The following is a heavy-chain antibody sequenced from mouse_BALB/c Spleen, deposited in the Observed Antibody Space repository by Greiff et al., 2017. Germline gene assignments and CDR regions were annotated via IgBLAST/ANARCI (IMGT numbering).Heavy chain of an antibody. CDR3: ARRSGVPYWYFDV. D-gene: IGHD1-1*01. Sequence: EVKLQESGGGLVQPGESLKLSCESNEYEFPSHDMSWVRKTPEKRLELVAAINSDGGSTYYPDTMERRFIISRDNTKKTLYLQMSSLRSEDTALYYCARRSGVPYWYFDVWGAGTTVTVSS. J-gene: IGHJ1*01. V-gene: IGHV5-2*01. CDR2: INSDGGST. CDR1: EYEFPSHD.